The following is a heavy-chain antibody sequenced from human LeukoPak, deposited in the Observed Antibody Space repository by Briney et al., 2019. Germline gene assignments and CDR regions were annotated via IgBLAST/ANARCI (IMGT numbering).Heavy chain of an antibody. J-gene: IGHJ6*02. Sequence: PSETLSLTCGVFGGSFSGFCWSWIRQPPGKGLEWIGEVNHSGSTNYNPSLESRVTISVDTSKNQFSLKVRSVTAADTAVYYCARVGNYYDSSGYYHYGMDVWGQGTTVTVSS. D-gene: IGHD3-22*01. CDR2: VNHSGST. CDR3: ARVGNYYDSSGYYHYGMDV. CDR1: GGSFSGFC. V-gene: IGHV4-34*01.